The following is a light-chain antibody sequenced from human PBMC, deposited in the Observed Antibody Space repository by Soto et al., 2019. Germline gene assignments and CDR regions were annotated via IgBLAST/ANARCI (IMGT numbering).Light chain of an antibody. Sequence: EIVMTQSPATLSVSPGERATLSCWASQSVSSNLAWYQQKSGQAPRLLMYGASTRATGIPARFSGSGSGTDLTITISSLEPEDFEVYYCQQRSNWPSTFGQGTRLEIK. J-gene: IGKJ5*01. V-gene: IGKV3-15*01. CDR2: GAS. CDR3: QQRSNWPST. CDR1: QSVSSN.